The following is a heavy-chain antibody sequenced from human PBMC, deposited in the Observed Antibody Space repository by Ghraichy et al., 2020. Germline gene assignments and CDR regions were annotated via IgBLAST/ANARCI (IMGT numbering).Heavy chain of an antibody. J-gene: IGHJ4*02. CDR2: IYHSGST. CDR3: ARRDYYDSSGYYSNFDY. V-gene: IGHV4-4*02. Sequence: ESLNISCAVSGGSISSSNWWSWVRQPPGKGLEWIGEIYHSGSTNYNTSLKSRVTISVDKSKNQFSLKLSSVTAADTAVYYCARRDYYDSSGYYSNFDYWGQGSLVNVSA. D-gene: IGHD3-22*01. CDR1: GGSISSSNW.